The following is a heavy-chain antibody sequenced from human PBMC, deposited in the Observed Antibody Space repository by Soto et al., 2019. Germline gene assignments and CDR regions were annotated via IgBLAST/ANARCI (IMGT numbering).Heavy chain of an antibody. J-gene: IGHJ5*02. D-gene: IGHD6-6*01. Sequence: SVNVYWKAAGGGFSIYYMHCGRQAPRQGLEWMGIINPSGGSTSYAQKFQGRVTMTRDTSTSTVYMELSSLRSEDTAVYYCARTSSSSRAYWFDPWGQGPFVTGSP. CDR3: ARTSSSSRAYWFDP. V-gene: IGHV1-46*01. CDR2: INPSGGST. CDR1: GGGFSIYY.